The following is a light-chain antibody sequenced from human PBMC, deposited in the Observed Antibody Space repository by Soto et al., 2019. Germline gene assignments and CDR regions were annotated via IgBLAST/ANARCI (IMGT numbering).Light chain of an antibody. CDR2: EGS. V-gene: IGLV2-23*03. CDR3: CSYAGSFTFDV. Sequence: QSALTQPASVSGSPGQSITISCTGTSSDVGNYNLVSWYQQFPGKAPKLIIYEGSRRPSGVSNRFSGSKSGNTASLTISGLQAEDEADYYCCSYAGSFTFDVFGGGT. J-gene: IGLJ2*01. CDR1: SSDVGNYNL.